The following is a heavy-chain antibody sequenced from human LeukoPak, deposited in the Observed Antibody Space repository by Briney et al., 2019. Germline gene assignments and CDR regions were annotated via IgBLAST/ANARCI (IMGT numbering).Heavy chain of an antibody. CDR3: ARGRDY. J-gene: IGHJ4*02. CDR1: GGSFSGYY. Sequence: SETLSLTCAVYGGSFSGYYWSWIRQPPGKGLEWIGEINHSGSTNYNPSLRSRVTISVDTSKNQFSLKLSSVTAADTAVYYCARGRDYWGQGTLATVSS. V-gene: IGHV4-34*01. CDR2: INHSGST.